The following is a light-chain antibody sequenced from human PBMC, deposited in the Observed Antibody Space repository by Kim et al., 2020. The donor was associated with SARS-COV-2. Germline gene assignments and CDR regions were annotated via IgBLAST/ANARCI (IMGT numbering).Light chain of an antibody. CDR3: QQYDDLPLT. V-gene: IGKV1-33*01. CDR1: QDITNS. Sequence: DIQMTQSPSSLSASLGDRVTISCQASQDITNSLNWYQQKPGKAPNLLIYDASNLETGVPPRFSGSGSGTDFTLTINSLQPEDIATYYCQQYDDLPLTFGQGTKVEI. J-gene: IGKJ2*01. CDR2: DAS.